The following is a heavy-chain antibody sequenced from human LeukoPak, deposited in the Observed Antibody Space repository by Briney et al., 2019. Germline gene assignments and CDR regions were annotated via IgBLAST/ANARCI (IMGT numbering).Heavy chain of an antibody. CDR3: ARDWVAGVPFDAFDI. D-gene: IGHD3-10*01. J-gene: IGHJ3*02. Sequence: PGGSLRLSCAASGFTLSSYWMSWVRQAPGKGLEWVANIKEDGSEKYYVDSVKGRFTISRDNAKNSLYLHMNSLTAEDTAMYYCARDWVAGVPFDAFDIWGQGTLVTVSS. CDR2: IKEDGSEK. CDR1: GFTLSSYW. V-gene: IGHV3-7*03.